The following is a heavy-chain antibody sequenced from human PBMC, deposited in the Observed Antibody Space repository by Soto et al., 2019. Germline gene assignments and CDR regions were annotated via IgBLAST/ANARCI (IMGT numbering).Heavy chain of an antibody. D-gene: IGHD3-3*01. CDR3: AKEPYSDFWSAYYYFDY. J-gene: IGHJ4*02. V-gene: IGHV3-23*01. Sequence: EVQLLESGGGLVQPGGSLRLSCAASGFTFGSHAMIWVRQAPGKGLEWVAAISGSGGSAYYADSVKGRFTISRDNSINTLYLQMNSLRAEDTALYYCAKEPYSDFWSAYYYFDYGGQGTLVTVSS. CDR1: GFTFGSHA. CDR2: ISGSGGSA.